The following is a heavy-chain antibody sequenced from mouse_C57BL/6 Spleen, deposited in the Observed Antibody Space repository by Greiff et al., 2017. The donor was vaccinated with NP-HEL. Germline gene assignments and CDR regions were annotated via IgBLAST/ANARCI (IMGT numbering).Heavy chain of an antibody. Sequence: QVQLQQPGAELVRPGTSVKLSCKASGYTFTSYWMHWVKQRPGQGLEWIGVIDPSDSYTNYNQKFKGKATLTVDTSSSTAYMQLSSLTSEDSAVYYCARPWTGAMDYWGQGTSVTVSS. CDR3: ARPWTGAMDY. CDR1: GYTFTSYW. V-gene: IGHV1-59*01. CDR2: IDPSDSYT. J-gene: IGHJ4*01.